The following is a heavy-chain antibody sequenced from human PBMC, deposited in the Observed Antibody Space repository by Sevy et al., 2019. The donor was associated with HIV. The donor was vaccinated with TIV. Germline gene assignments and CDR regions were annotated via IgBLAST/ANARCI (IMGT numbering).Heavy chain of an antibody. CDR3: AKVLPLNYYDSSGYYYGFDY. D-gene: IGHD3-22*01. Sequence: GGSLRLSCAASGFTFSSYAMSWVRQAPGKGLEWVSAISGSGGNTYYADSVKGRFTIARENSKNTLYRKMKSLRAEDTAVYYCAKVLPLNYYDSSGYYYGFDYWGQGTLVTVSS. J-gene: IGHJ4*02. CDR2: ISGSGGNT. V-gene: IGHV3-23*01. CDR1: GFTFSSYA.